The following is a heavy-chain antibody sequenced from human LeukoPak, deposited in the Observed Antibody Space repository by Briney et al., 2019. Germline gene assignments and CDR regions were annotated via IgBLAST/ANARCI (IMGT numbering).Heavy chain of an antibody. V-gene: IGHV3-53*01. CDR3: ARGRALGYSYGFNDFDY. J-gene: IGHJ4*02. CDR2: IYSGGST. D-gene: IGHD5-18*01. Sequence: PGGPLGLSWAASGFPFMSNYMSWVRQAPGKGLGWVSVIYSGGSTYYADSVKGRFTIPRANSKNTLYLQMNSLRAEDTAVYYCARGRALGYSYGFNDFDYWGQGTLVTVSS. CDR1: GFPFMSNY.